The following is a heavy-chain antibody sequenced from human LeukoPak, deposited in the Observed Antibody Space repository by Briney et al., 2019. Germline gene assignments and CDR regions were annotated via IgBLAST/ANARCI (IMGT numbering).Heavy chain of an antibody. J-gene: IGHJ6*03. V-gene: IGHV1-18*01. CDR3: ARDAITMIVVPKGGYYYYMDV. CDR2: ISAYNGNT. Sequence: ASAKVSCKASGYTFTSYGISWVRQAPGQGLEWMGWISAYNGNTNYAQKLQGRVTMTTDTSTSTAYMELRSLRSDDTAVYYCARDAITMIVVPKGGYYYYMDVWGKGTTVTISS. CDR1: GYTFTSYG. D-gene: IGHD3-22*01.